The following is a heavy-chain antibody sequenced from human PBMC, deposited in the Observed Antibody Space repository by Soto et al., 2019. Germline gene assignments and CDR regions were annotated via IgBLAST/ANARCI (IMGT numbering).Heavy chain of an antibody. CDR3: ARASIPGAY. V-gene: IGHV3-74*01. J-gene: IGHJ4*02. CDR1: GFTCSNYW. CDR2: INGDGSNI. Sequence: EVQLVESGGGLVQPGGSLRLSCAASGFTCSNYWMHWVRQAPGKGLVWVSRINGDGSNIRYADSVKGRFTISRDNAKNTLYLQMNSLRGEDTAVYYCARASIPGAYWGQGILVTVSS.